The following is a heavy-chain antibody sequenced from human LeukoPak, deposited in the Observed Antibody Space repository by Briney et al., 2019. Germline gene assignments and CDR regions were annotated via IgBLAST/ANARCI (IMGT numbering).Heavy chain of an antibody. CDR2: ITNDGSST. CDR1: GLTFSSHW. CDR3: AKYRLSFTMVRGSIDY. J-gene: IGHJ4*02. D-gene: IGHD3-10*01. V-gene: IGHV3-74*01. Sequence: GGSLRLSCAASGLTFSSHWMHWVRQAPGKGLVWVSRITNDGSSTTYADSVKGRFTISRDNAKNMLYLQVNSLRAEDTAVYYCAKYRLSFTMVRGSIDYWGQGTLVTVSS.